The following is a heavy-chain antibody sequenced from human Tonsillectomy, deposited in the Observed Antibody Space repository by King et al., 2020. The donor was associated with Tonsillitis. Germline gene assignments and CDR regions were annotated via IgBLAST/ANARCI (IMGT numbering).Heavy chain of an antibody. J-gene: IGHJ4*02. D-gene: IGHD6-13*01. Sequence: VQLQESGPGLVKPSQTLSLTCTVSGGSISSGIYYWSWIRQPAGKGLEWIGRIYTVGSTNYNPSHKSRVTISVAKSKNQFSLNLSSVTAADTAVDYCARARSSWYEYYFDYWGQGTLVTVSS. CDR3: ARARSSWYEYYFDY. CDR1: GGSISSGIYY. V-gene: IGHV4-61*02. CDR2: IYTVGST.